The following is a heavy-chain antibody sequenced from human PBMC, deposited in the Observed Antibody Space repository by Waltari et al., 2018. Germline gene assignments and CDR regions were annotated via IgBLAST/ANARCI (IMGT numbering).Heavy chain of an antibody. J-gene: IGHJ4*02. V-gene: IGHV2-5*01. CDR2: IYWNDDK. D-gene: IGHD3-10*01. CDR1: GFSLSTSGVG. Sequence: QLTLKESGPTLVKPTQTLTLTCTFSGFSLSTSGVGVGWIRQPPRKALEWLALIYWNDDKRYSPSLKSRLTITKDTSKNQVVLTMTNMDPVDTATYYCAHSSERITMVQGVPNFDYWGQGTLVTVSS. CDR3: AHSSERITMVQGVPNFDY.